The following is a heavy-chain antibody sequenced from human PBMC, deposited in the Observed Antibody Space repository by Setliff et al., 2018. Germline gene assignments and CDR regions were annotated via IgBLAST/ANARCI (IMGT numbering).Heavy chain of an antibody. Sequence: GGSLRLSCAASGFTFSSYNMDWVRQAPGKGLEWVSYINSRSSTIFYADSVKGRFTISRDNAKNSLYLQMNSLRPEDMALYYCARDSGDCSSTSCYRFDYWGQGALVTVSS. CDR1: GFTFSSYN. J-gene: IGHJ4*02. V-gene: IGHV3-48*01. CDR3: ARDSGDCSSTSCYRFDY. D-gene: IGHD2-2*01. CDR2: INSRSSTI.